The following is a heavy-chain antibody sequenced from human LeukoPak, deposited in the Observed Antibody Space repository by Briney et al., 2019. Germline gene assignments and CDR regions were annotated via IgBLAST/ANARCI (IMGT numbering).Heavy chain of an antibody. CDR3: ARERSESGTYWGDDAFDF. CDR1: RGTLSSYA. V-gene: IGHV1-69*04. CDR2: IMSIFAIA. Sequence: SVKVSCKASRGTLSSYAISWVRQAPGQGLEWMGRIMSIFAIANYAQKFQGRVTITADKSTSTAYMELSSLRSEDTAVYYCARERSESGTYWGDDAFDFWGQGTMVTVSS. D-gene: IGHD1-26*01. J-gene: IGHJ3*01.